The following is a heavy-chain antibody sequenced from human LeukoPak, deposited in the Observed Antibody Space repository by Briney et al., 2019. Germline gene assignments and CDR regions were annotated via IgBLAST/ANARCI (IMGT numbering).Heavy chain of an antibody. CDR3: ARLGSSGWYGGGYFDY. CDR1: GYTFSAYY. J-gene: IGHJ4*02. V-gene: IGHV1-2*02. CDR2: INSNSGGT. D-gene: IGHD6-19*01. Sequence: ASVKVSCKASGYTFSAYYMHWVRQAPGQGLERMGWINSNSGGTNYAQKFQGRVTMTRHTSINTVYMELSRLRSDDTAVYYCARLGSSGWYGGGYFDYWGQGTLVTVSS.